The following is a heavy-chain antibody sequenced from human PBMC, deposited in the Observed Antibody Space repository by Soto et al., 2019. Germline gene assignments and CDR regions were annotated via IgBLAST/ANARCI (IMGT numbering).Heavy chain of an antibody. CDR3: AKDLRPYYYDDSGYP. D-gene: IGHD3-22*01. CDR2: IHPSGGST. J-gene: IGHJ5*02. V-gene: IGHV3-23*01. CDR1: GFMFSSYG. Sequence: AGGSLRLSCAAAGFMFSSYGMSWVRQAPGKGLQWVATIHPSGGSTHYAESVRGRFTISRDNSRDTLYLQMNSLRAEDTAVYYCAKDLRPYYYDDSGYPWGQGTLVTVSS.